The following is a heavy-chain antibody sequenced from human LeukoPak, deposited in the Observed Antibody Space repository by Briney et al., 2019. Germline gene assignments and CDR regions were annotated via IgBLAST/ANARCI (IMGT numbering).Heavy chain of an antibody. J-gene: IGHJ4*02. Sequence: TGGSLRLSCAASGFTFSSYSMNWVRQAPGKGLEWVSSISSSSSYIYYADSVKGRFTISRDNSKDSLFLQMDSLRAEDTAVYYCATRNIFEYWGQGTLVTVSS. CDR1: GFTFSSYS. CDR3: ATRNIFEY. CDR2: ISSSSSYI. V-gene: IGHV3-21*01.